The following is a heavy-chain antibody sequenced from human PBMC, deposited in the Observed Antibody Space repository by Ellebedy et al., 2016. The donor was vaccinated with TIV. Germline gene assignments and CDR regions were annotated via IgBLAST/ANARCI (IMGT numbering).Heavy chain of an antibody. Sequence: GESLKISCAASGFTFSNYWMSWVRQAPGKGLEWVANIKQDGSEKYYVDSVKGRFTISRDNAKNSLYLQMNSLRAEDTAEYYCARELEYSRSMDVWGQGTTVTVSS. CDR3: ARELEYSRSMDV. J-gene: IGHJ6*02. CDR2: IKQDGSEK. V-gene: IGHV3-7*03. D-gene: IGHD3-3*01. CDR1: GFTFSNYW.